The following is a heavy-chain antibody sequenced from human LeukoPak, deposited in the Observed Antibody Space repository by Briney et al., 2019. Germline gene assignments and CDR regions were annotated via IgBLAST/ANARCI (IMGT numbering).Heavy chain of an antibody. J-gene: IGHJ5*02. CDR3: ARVILYRDWFDP. CDR1: GGSFSGYY. CDR2: INHSGST. D-gene: IGHD2-8*01. Sequence: SETLSLTCAVYGGSFSGYYWSWIRQPPGKGLEWIGEINHSGSTNYNPSLKSRVTISVDTSKNQFSLELSSVTAADTAVYYCARVILYRDWFDPWGQGTLVTVSS. V-gene: IGHV4-34*01.